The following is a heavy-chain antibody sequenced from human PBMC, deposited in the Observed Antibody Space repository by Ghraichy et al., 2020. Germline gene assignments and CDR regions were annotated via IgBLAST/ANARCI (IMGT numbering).Heavy chain of an antibody. J-gene: IGHJ3*02. CDR1: GFTFNSYY. Sequence: GALRLSCAASGFTFNSYYMSWVRQAPGKGLEWVANIKQDGSDKFYVDSVKGRFTISRDNAKNSLYLQMNSLRAEDTAVYYCAREGVVVVPATMDDAFDIWDQGTMVTVSS. D-gene: IGHD2-2*01. CDR3: AREGVVVVPATMDDAFDI. V-gene: IGHV3-7*03. CDR2: IKQDGSDK.